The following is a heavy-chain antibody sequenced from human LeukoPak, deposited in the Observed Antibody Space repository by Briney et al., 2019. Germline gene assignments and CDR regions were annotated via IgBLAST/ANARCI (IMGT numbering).Heavy chain of an antibody. D-gene: IGHD2-15*01. V-gene: IGHV4-38-2*02. Sequence: PSETLSLTCSVSGSSISGDYFWGWVRQPPGKGLEWIGSVNQGGSTYYYWSLKSRVTMSVDTSKNQLSLKPTSVTAADTAVYFCARVIGATSMDCWGQGILVTVSS. J-gene: IGHJ4*02. CDR3: ARVIGATSMDC. CDR1: GSSISGDYF. CDR2: VNQGGST.